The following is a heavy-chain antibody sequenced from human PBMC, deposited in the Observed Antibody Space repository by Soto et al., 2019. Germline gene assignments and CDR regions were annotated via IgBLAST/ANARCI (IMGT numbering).Heavy chain of an antibody. CDR1: GFTFSSYA. CDR2: ISGSGGST. J-gene: IGHJ4*02. CDR3: AKGSPLGDYGDYSPDY. Sequence: EVQLLESGGGLVQPGGSLRLSCAASGFTFSSYAMSWVRQAPGKGLEWVSAISGSGGSTYYADSVKGRFTISRDNSKNTLYLQMNSLRAEDTAVYYCAKGSPLGDYGDYSPDYWGQGTLVTVSS. V-gene: IGHV3-23*01. D-gene: IGHD4-17*01.